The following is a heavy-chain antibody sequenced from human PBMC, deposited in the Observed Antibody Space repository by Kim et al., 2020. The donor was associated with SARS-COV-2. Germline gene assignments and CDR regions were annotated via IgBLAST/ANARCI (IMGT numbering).Heavy chain of an antibody. CDR1: GFTFSSYA. CDR3: AREDYDNPPTSGGMDV. Sequence: GGSLRLSCAASGFTFSSYAMHWVRQAPGKGLEWVAVISYDGSNKYYADSVKGRFTISRDNSKNTLYLQMNSLRAEDTAVYYCAREDYDNPPTSGGMDVWGQGTTVTVSS. J-gene: IGHJ6*02. CDR2: ISYDGSNK. V-gene: IGHV3-30-3*01. D-gene: IGHD3-22*01.